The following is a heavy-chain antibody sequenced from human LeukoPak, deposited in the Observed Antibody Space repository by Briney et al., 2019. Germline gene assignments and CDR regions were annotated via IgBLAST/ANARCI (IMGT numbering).Heavy chain of an antibody. V-gene: IGHV3-30*18. J-gene: IGHJ4*02. D-gene: IGHD3-10*01. CDR2: ISYDGSNK. Sequence: GGSLRLSCAASGFSFSSYGMHWVRQAPGKGLEWVAVISYDGSNKYYADSVKGRFTISRDNSKNTLYLQMNSLRAEDTAVYYCAKDYGSGSYADAVGYWGQGTLVTVSS. CDR3: AKDYGSGSYADAVGY. CDR1: GFSFSSYG.